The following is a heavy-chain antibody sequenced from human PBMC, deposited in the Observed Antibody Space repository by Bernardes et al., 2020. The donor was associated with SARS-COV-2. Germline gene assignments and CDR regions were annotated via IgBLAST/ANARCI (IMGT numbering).Heavy chain of an antibody. J-gene: IGHJ5*02. CDR3: ARDRAVNWFDP. D-gene: IGHD3-10*01. CDR2: IKQDGTEK. CDR1: RFIFSTYW. V-gene: IGHV3-7*01. Sequence: GSLSLSYAASRFIFSTYWMSWVRQAPGKGLEWVANIKQDGTEKYYVDSVKGRFTISRDNAKNSLYLQMNSLRAEDTAVYFCARDRAVNWFDPWGQGTLVTVSS.